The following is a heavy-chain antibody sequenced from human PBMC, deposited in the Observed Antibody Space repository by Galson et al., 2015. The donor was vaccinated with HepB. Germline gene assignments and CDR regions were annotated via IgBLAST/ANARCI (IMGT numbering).Heavy chain of an antibody. Sequence: SVKVSCKASGYTFTSYYMHWVRQAPGQGLEWMGIINPSGDSTSYAQKLQGRVTMTRDTSTSTVYMELSSLISEDTAVYYCATGTLTDDSKGHFNWFDPWGQGTLVTVSS. J-gene: IGHJ5*02. CDR2: INPSGDST. CDR3: ATGTLTDDSKGHFNWFDP. V-gene: IGHV1-46*04. D-gene: IGHD2-21*02. CDR1: GYTFTSYY.